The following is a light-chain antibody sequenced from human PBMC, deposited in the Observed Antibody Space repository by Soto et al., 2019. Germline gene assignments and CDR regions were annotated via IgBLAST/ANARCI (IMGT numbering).Light chain of an antibody. CDR2: SAS. CDR1: QTINSD. CDR3: LQYRSYPWA. Sequence: DIQMTQSPSSLSASIGERVTITCRPSQTINSDLGWYQQKPGSAPKRLIYSASRLHSGVPSRFSGSGSETEFTLTINGLQPEDFATYYCLQYRSYPWAFGQGTKVEI. V-gene: IGKV1-17*01. J-gene: IGKJ1*01.